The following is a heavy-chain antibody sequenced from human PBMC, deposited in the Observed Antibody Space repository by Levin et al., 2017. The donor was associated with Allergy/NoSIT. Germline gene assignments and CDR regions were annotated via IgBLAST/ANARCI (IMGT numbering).Heavy chain of an antibody. CDR3: ARDKGIAVAGGFDY. V-gene: IGHV3-49*03. J-gene: IGHJ4*02. Sequence: GESLKISCTASGFTFGDYAMSWFRQAPGKGLEWVGFIRSKAYGGTTEYAASVKGRFTISRDNAKNSLYLQMNSLRAEDTALYYCARDKGIAVAGGFDYWGQGTLVTVSS. CDR1: GFTFGDYA. CDR2: IRSKAYGGTT. D-gene: IGHD6-19*01.